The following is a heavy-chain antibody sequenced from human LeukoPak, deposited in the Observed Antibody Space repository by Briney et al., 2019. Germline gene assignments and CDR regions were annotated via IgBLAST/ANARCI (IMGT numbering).Heavy chain of an antibody. CDR2: IAYDGSNK. V-gene: IGHV3-30*18. J-gene: IGHJ6*02. D-gene: IGHD1-1*01. CDR3: AKEKAIATINYGLDV. CDR1: GFSFETYG. Sequence: GGSLRLSCTASGFSFETYGMLWVRQAPGKGLEWVAVIAYDGSNKYLADSVKGRFTISRDNSKNTLYLQMNSLRGEDTAVYYCAKEKAIATINYGLDVWGQGTTVTVSS.